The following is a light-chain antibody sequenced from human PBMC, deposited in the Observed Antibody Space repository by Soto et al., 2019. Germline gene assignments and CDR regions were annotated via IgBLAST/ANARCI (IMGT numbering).Light chain of an antibody. V-gene: IGKV1-9*01. Sequence: DIQLTRSPSFLSASIGDRVTITCRASQDFSNYLACYQKKPGEAPKLLIYVASTLHSGLPSRFSGSGSGIEFTITISSLQPEDLATYYCKQLTSFPLTFGGGSKVDI. CDR3: KQLTSFPLT. CDR2: VAS. CDR1: QDFSNY. J-gene: IGKJ4*01.